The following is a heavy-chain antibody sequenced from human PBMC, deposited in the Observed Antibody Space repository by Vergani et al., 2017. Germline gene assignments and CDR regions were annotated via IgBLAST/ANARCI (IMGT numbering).Heavy chain of an antibody. CDR2: ISYAGSNK. CDR1: GFTLSSYA. Sequence: QVQLVESGGGVVQPGRSLRLSCAASGFTLSSYAMHWVRQAPGQGLEWVAVISYAGSNKYYADSVKGRFTISRDNSKNTLYLQMTSLRAEHTAVYDCAPQIFVYWGQGTLVTVSS. V-gene: IGHV3-30-3*01. J-gene: IGHJ4*02. CDR3: APQIFVY.